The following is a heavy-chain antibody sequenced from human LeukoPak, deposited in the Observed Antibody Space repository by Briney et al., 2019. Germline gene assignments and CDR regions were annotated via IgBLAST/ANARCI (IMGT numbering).Heavy chain of an antibody. Sequence: SETLSLTCTVSGGSISSSSYYWGWIRQPPGKGLEWIGSIYYSGSTYYNPSLKSRVTISVDTSKNQFSLKLSSVTAADTAVYYCARDWVRESGWYDAFDIWGQGTMVTVSS. D-gene: IGHD6-19*01. CDR1: GGSISSSSYY. J-gene: IGHJ3*02. CDR3: ARDWVRESGWYDAFDI. CDR2: IYYSGST. V-gene: IGHV4-39*07.